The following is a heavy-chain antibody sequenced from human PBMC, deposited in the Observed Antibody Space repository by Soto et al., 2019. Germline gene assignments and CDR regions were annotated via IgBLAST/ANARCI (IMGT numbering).Heavy chain of an antibody. V-gene: IGHV4-31*03. CDR1: GGSISSGGYY. CDR2: IYYSGST. CDR3: ARDHGDYVYIYFDY. Sequence: QVQLQESGPGLVKPSQTLSLTCTVSGGSISSGGYYWSWIRQHPGKGLEWIGYIYYSGSTYYNPSRRSRVTISVDTSKNQFSLKLSSVTAADTAVYYCARDHGDYVYIYFDYWGQGTLVTVSS. J-gene: IGHJ4*02. D-gene: IGHD4-17*01.